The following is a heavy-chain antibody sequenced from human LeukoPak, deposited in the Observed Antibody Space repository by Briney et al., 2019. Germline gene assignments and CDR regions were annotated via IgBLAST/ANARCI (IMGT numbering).Heavy chain of an antibody. CDR2: IYYSGST. CDR1: GGSISSSGYY. Sequence: PSETLSLTCTVSGGSISSSGYYWGWIRQPPGKGLEWIGSIYYSGSTYYNPSLKSRVTISVDTSKNQFSLKLSSVTAADTAVYYCARQNTSGYYYYYYGMDVWGQGTTVTVSS. J-gene: IGHJ6*02. CDR3: ARQNTSGYYYYYYGMDV. V-gene: IGHV4-39*01.